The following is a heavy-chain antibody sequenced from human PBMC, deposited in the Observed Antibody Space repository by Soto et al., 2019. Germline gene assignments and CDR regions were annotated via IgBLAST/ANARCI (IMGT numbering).Heavy chain of an antibody. CDR2: ISGSGGDSDT. V-gene: IGHV5-51*01. Sequence: GGSLRLSCAASGFTFSSYAMSWVRQAPGKGLEWVSAISGSGGDSDTRYSPSFQGQVTISADKSISTAYLQWSSLKASDTAMYYCARLLNIVVVPAANDAFDIWGQGTMVTVSS. D-gene: IGHD2-2*01. CDR3: ARLLNIVVVPAANDAFDI. CDR1: GFTFSSYA. J-gene: IGHJ3*02.